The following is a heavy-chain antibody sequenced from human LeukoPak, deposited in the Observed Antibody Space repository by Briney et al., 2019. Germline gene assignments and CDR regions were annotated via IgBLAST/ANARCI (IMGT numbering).Heavy chain of an antibody. Sequence: SETLSLTCTVSGYSISSGYYWGWTRQPPGKGLEWIGSIYHSGSTYYNPSLKSRVTISVDTSKNQFSLKLSSVTAADTAVYYCARVVRGGSSSPHTFDYWGQGTLVTVSS. CDR1: GYSISSGYY. D-gene: IGHD6-13*01. CDR3: ARVVRGGSSSPHTFDY. J-gene: IGHJ4*02. V-gene: IGHV4-38-2*02. CDR2: IYHSGST.